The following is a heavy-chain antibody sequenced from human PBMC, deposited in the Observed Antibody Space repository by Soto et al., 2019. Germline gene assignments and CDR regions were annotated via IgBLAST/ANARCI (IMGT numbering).Heavy chain of an antibody. CDR3: ARDLLELRLHYYYYYGMDV. D-gene: IGHD1-7*01. Sequence: EVQLVESGGGLVQPGGSLRLSCAASGFTFSSYSMNWVRQAPGKGLEWVPYISSSSSTIYYADSVKGRFTISRDNAKNSLYLQMNSLRDEDTAVYYCARDLLELRLHYYYYYGMDVWGQGTTVTVSS. CDR1: GFTFSSYS. CDR2: ISSSSSTI. V-gene: IGHV3-48*02. J-gene: IGHJ6*02.